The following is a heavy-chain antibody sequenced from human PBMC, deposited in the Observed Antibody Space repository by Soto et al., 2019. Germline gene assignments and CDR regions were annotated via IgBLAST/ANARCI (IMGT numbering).Heavy chain of an antibody. D-gene: IGHD3-3*01. CDR2: INPSGGST. CDR1: GYTLPSYY. V-gene: IGHV1-46*01. CDR3: ARDLLRRNYYYYYGMDV. J-gene: IGHJ6*02. Sequence: APMKGSCKASGYTLPSYYMHRGRQAPWQRLEWMGIINPSGGSTSYAQKFQGRVTMTRDTSTSTVYMELSSLRSEDTAVYYCARDLLRRNYYYYYGMDVWGQGTTVTVSS.